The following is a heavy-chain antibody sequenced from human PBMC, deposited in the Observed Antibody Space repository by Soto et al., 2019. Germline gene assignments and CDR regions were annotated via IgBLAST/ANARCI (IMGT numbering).Heavy chain of an antibody. V-gene: IGHV1-3*01. CDR2: INAGNDNT. CDR1: GYTFTTYV. J-gene: IGHJ6*02. Sequence: QVQLEQSGAEVKKPGASVKVSCKASGYTFTTYVMHWVRQAPGQRLEWMGWINAGNDNTKYSQKFQGRVTITRDTSASTVYMELSSLSSEDTAVYYCARVGHYYYGMDVWGQGTTVTVSS. D-gene: IGHD3-3*01. CDR3: ARVGHYYYGMDV.